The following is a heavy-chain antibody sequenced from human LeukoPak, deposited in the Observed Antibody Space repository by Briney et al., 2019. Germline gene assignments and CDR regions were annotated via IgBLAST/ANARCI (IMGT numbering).Heavy chain of an antibody. Sequence: GGSLRLSCAASGFTFSSYSMNWVRQAPGKGPEWVSSISRSSNYKYYADSVKGRFTISRDNAKNSLYLQMNSLRAEDTALYYCASSRYDSSGYYGIIGYWGQGTLVTVSS. V-gene: IGHV3-21*01. J-gene: IGHJ4*02. CDR2: ISRSSNYK. CDR3: ASSRYDSSGYYGIIGY. CDR1: GFTFSSYS. D-gene: IGHD3-22*01.